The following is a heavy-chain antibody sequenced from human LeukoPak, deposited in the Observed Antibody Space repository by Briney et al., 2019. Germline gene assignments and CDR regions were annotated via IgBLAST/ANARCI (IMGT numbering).Heavy chain of an antibody. V-gene: IGHV4-31*03. D-gene: IGHD3-22*01. CDR3: ARAQYYYDSSGYYPYYFDY. CDR2: IYYSGST. CDR1: GGSISSGGYY. Sequence: SQTLSLTCTVSGGSISSGGYYWSWIRQHPGKGLEWIGYIYYSGSTYYNPSLRSRVTISVDTSKNQFSLKLSSVTAADTAVYYCARAQYYYDSSGYYPYYFDYWGQGTLVTVSS. J-gene: IGHJ4*02.